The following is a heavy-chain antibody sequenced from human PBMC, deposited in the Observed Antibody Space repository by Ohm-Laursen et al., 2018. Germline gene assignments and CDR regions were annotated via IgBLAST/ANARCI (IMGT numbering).Heavy chain of an antibody. V-gene: IGHV4-34*01. J-gene: IGHJ3*02. CDR2: INHSGST. CDR1: GGSFSGYY. D-gene: IGHD6-19*01. Sequence: SETLSLTCAVYGGSFSGYYWSWIRQPPGQGLEWIGEINHSGSTNYNPSLKSRVTISVNTSKNQFSLKLSPVTAADTAVYYCARVKQWLIYAFDIWGQGTMVTVSS. CDR3: ARVKQWLIYAFDI.